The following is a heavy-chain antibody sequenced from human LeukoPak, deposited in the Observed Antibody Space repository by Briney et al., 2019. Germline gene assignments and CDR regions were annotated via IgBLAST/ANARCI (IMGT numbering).Heavy chain of an antibody. CDR2: IYTDDSDT. CDR3: ARLTGSGAHIEYFDY. D-gene: IGHD3-10*01. Sequence: GESLKISCKDSRYKFLTNWIGWVRQRPRKGLEWVGIIYTDDSDTRYSPAFQGQVTISADKSIRTAYLQWSSLRASDTAIYFCARLTGSGAHIEYFDYWGQGTLVTVSS. V-gene: IGHV5-51*01. J-gene: IGHJ4*02. CDR1: RYKFLTNW.